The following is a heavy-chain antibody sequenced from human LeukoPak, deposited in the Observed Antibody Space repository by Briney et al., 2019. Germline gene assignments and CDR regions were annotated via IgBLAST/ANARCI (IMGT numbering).Heavy chain of an antibody. CDR1: GGSLSSYY. Sequence: SSETLSLTCSVSGGSLSSYYWSWVRQPAGKGLEWIGRIYSSGSTNYNPSLNSRVTMSVDTSNNQFSLRRTSVTAADTAVYYCARGTTAAAGIFDCWGQGTLVTVSS. V-gene: IGHV4-4*07. CDR3: ARGTTAAAGIFDC. CDR2: IYSSGST. D-gene: IGHD6-13*01. J-gene: IGHJ4*02.